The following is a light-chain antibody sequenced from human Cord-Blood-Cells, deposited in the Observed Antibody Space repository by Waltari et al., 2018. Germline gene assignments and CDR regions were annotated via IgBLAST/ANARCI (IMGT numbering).Light chain of an antibody. CDR2: GAS. CDR3: QQYNNWPPLT. V-gene: IGKV3-15*01. Sequence: EMVMTQSPATLSVSPGERATLYCRASQRVSSNLAWYQQKPGQAPRLLIYGASTRATGIPARFSGSGSGTEFTLTISSLQSEDFAVYYCQQYNNWPPLTFGGGTKVEIK. CDR1: QRVSSN. J-gene: IGKJ4*01.